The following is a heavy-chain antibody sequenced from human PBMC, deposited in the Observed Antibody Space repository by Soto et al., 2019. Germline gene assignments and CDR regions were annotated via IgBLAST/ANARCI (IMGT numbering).Heavy chain of an antibody. CDR1: GFDFTYYA. Sequence: QVQLVESGGGAVQPGESLRLSCVASGFDFTYYAMHWVRQAPGKGLESVAGMSSDGSKIHHTDSVKGRFTISRDNSKNTLYLQMTCPRKEDTAVWFCAKDEGVVGNLGSFDCWGQGNLVSVSS. CDR2: MSSDGSKI. V-gene: IGHV3-30*18. CDR3: AKDEGVVGNLGSFDC. D-gene: IGHD3-3*01. J-gene: IGHJ4*02.